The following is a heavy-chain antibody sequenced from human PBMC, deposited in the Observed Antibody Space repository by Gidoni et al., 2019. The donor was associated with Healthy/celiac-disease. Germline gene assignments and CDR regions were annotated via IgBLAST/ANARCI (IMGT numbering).Heavy chain of an antibody. CDR1: GLTFSSYS. J-gene: IGHJ4*02. CDR3: ARERREWIQLWTIDY. D-gene: IGHD5-18*01. Sequence: EVQLVESGGGLVKPGGSLRLSCAASGLTFSSYSMNWVRQAPGKGLEWVSSISSSSSYIYYADSVKGRFTISRDNAKNSLYLQMNSLRAEDTAVYYCARERREWIQLWTIDYWGQGTLVTVSS. V-gene: IGHV3-21*01. CDR2: ISSSSSYI.